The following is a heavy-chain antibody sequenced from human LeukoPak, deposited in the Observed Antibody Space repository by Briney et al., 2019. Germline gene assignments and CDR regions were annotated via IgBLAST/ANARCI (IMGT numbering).Heavy chain of an antibody. CDR3: ATTRGELRYFDWLLS. V-gene: IGHV1-69*04. D-gene: IGHD3-9*01. CDR1: GGTFSSYA. J-gene: IGHJ4*02. CDR2: IIPILGIA. Sequence: SVKVSCKASGGTFSSYAISWVRQAPGQGLEWMGRIIPILGIANYAQKFQGRVTITADKSTSTAYMELSGLRSEDTAVYYCATTRGELRYFDWLLSWGQGTLVTVSS.